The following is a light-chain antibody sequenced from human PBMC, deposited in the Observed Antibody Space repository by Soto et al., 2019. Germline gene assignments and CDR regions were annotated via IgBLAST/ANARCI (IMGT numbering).Light chain of an antibody. V-gene: IGKV3-15*01. CDR2: YAS. Sequence: EILMTQSPSTLSVSPGATPPLSCRARQSVSTKLAWYQQKPGQAPRLLINYASNRATGVPDRLIGWGAGREFTLTISSRQSEDFVVYYCRQYHNWSPITFGQGTRLEIK. CDR1: QSVSTK. CDR3: RQYHNWSPIT. J-gene: IGKJ5*01.